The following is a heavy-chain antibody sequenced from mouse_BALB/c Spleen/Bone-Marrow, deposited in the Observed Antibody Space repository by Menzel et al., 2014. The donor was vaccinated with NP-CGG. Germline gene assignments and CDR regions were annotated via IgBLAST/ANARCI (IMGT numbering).Heavy chain of an antibody. CDR1: GYSFTGYT. J-gene: IGHJ2*01. CDR2: INPDNGDT. V-gene: IGHV1-18*01. CDR3: ARYYRFDFDY. D-gene: IGHD2-14*01. Sequence: EVQLQQSGPELVKPGASMNIPCKASGYSFTGYTMNWVKQSHGKNLEWIGLINPDNGDTSCNQKFKGKATLTIDKSSSTAYMELLSLTSEDSAVYYCARYYRFDFDYWGQGTTLTVSS.